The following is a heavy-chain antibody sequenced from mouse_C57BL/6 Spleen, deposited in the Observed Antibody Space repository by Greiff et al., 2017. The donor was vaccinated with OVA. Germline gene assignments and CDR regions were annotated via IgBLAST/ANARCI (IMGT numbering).Heavy chain of an antibody. Sequence: VQLQQPGAELVRPGTSVKLSCKASGYTFTSYWMHWVKQRPGQGLEWIGVIDPSDSYTNYNQKFKGKATLTVDTSSSTAYMQLSSLTSEDSAVYYCARCPNWDYFDYWGQGTTLTVSS. D-gene: IGHD4-1*01. CDR3: ARCPNWDYFDY. CDR1: GYTFTSYW. V-gene: IGHV1-59*01. CDR2: IDPSDSYT. J-gene: IGHJ2*01.